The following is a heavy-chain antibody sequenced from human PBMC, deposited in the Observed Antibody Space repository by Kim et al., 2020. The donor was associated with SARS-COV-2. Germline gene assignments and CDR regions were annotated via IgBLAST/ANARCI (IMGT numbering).Heavy chain of an antibody. Sequence: GGSLRLSCAASGFTFSSYAMSWVRQAPGKGLEWVSTISGSGGSTYYADSVKGRFTISRDNSKNTLYLQMNSLRAEDTAVYYCAKPPGTIQLWSVDYWGQGTLVTVSS. CDR3: AKPPGTIQLWSVDY. V-gene: IGHV3-23*01. J-gene: IGHJ4*02. D-gene: IGHD5-18*01. CDR2: ISGSGGST. CDR1: GFTFSSYA.